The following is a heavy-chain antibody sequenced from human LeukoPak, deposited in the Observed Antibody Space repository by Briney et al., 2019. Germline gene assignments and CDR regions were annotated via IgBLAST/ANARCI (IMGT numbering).Heavy chain of an antibody. J-gene: IGHJ4*02. D-gene: IGHD3-10*01. CDR1: GGSFSGYY. Sequence: PSETLSLTCAVYGGSFSGYYWSWIRQPPGKGLEWIGGINHSGSTNYNPSPKSRVTISVDTSKNQFSLKLSSVTAADTAVYYCARGRYYYGSGNYFDYWGQGTLVTVSS. CDR3: ARGRYYYGSGNYFDY. V-gene: IGHV4-34*01. CDR2: INHSGST.